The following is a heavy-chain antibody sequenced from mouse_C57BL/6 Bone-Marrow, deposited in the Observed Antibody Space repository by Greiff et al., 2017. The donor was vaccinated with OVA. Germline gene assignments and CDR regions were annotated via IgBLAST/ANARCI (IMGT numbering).Heavy chain of an antibody. D-gene: IGHD2-10*01. Sequence: VQLQQSGAELVRPGTSVKVSCKASGYAFTNYLIEWVKQRPGQGLEWIGVINPGSGGTNYNEKFKGKATLTADKSSSTAYMQLSSLTSEDSAVYFCARSYYGNYAYFDVWGTGTTVTVSS. CDR1: GYAFTNYL. CDR2: INPGSGGT. CDR3: ARSYYGNYAYFDV. V-gene: IGHV1-54*01. J-gene: IGHJ1*03.